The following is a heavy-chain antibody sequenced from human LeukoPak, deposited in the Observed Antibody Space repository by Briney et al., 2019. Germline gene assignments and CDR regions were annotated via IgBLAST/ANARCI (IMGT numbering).Heavy chain of an antibody. Sequence: GESLKISCKGSGYSFTSYWIGWVRQMPGKGLEWMGIIYPGDSDTRYSPSFQGQVTISADKSISTAYLQWSSLKASDTAMYYCASGTYYYDSSGPLRDYWGQGTLVTVSS. J-gene: IGHJ4*02. CDR3: ASGTYYYDSSGPLRDY. CDR2: IYPGDSDT. V-gene: IGHV5-51*01. CDR1: GYSFTSYW. D-gene: IGHD3-22*01.